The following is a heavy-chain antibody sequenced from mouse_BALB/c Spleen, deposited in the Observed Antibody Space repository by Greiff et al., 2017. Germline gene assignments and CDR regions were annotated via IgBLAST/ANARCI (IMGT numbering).Heavy chain of an antibody. CDR1: GYTFTSYW. CDR3: RNYYGSSFDY. V-gene: IGHV1-5*01. D-gene: IGHD1-1*01. CDR2: IYPGNSDT. Sequence: VHVKQSGTVLARPGASVKMSCKASGYTFTSYWMHWVKQRPGQGLEWIGAIYPGNSDTSYNQKFKGKAKLTAVTSTSTAYMELSSLTNEDSAVYYCRNYYGSSFDYWGQGTTLTVSS. J-gene: IGHJ2*01.